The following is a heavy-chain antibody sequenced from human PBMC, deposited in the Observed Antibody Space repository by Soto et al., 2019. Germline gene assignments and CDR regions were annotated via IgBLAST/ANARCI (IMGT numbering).Heavy chain of an antibody. V-gene: IGHV3-30*18. CDR1: GFTFSNYG. Sequence: LRLSCAASGFTFSNYGMHWVRQAPGKGLEWVAVTPYDGSHKYYVDSVKGRFTISRDNSKNTLYLQMNSLRPEDTAVYYCTKGAEGGAYYGVDVWGQGTMVTVSS. D-gene: IGHD3-16*01. CDR2: TPYDGSHK. CDR3: TKGAEGGAYYGVDV. J-gene: IGHJ6*02.